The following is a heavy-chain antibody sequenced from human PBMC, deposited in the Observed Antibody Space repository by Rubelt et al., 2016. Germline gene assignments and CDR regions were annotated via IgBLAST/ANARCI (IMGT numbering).Heavy chain of an antibody. CDR1: GYTFTGYY. J-gene: IGHJ5*02. D-gene: IGHD6-13*01. CDR3: ARNHYSSSWYLDP. V-gene: IGHV1-2*02. Sequence: QVQLVQSGAEVKKPGASVKVSCKASGYTFTGYYMHWVRQAPGQGLEWMGWIHPNSGGTNYAQKVQGRVTMTRDTSTSTVYMELSSLRSEDTAVYYCARNHYSSSWYLDPWGQGTLVTVSS. CDR2: IHPNSGGT.